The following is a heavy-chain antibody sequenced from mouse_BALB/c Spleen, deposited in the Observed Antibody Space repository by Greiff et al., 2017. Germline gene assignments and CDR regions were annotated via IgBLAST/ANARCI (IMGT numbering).Heavy chain of an antibody. CDR3: ASFRFAY. V-gene: IGHV1-69*02. Sequence: QVQLQQPGAELVKPGASVKLSCKASGYTFTSYWMHWVKQRPGQGLEWIGEIDPSDSYTNYNQKFKGKATLTVDKSSSTAYMELARLTSEDSAIYYCASFRFAYWGQGTLVTVSA. J-gene: IGHJ3*01. CDR1: GYTFTSYW. CDR2: IDPSDSYT.